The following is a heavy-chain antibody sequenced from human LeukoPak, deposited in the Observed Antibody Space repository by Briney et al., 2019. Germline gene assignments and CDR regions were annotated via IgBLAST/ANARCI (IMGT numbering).Heavy chain of an antibody. D-gene: IGHD2-21*01. CDR3: VLFLRYLDY. V-gene: IGHV3-73*01. CDR1: GFTFSGSA. J-gene: IGHJ4*02. Sequence: GGSLKLSCAASGFTFSGSAMHWVRQASGKGLEWVGRIRSKANSYATAYAASVKGRFTISRDDSKNTAYLQMNSLKTEDTAVYYCVLFLRYLDYWGQGTLVTVSS. CDR2: IRSKANSYAT.